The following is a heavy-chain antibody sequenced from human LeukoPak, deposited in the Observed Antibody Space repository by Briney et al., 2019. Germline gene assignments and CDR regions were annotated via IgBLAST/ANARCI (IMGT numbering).Heavy chain of an antibody. CDR1: GGSISSGSYY. V-gene: IGHV4-61*02. D-gene: IGHD1-26*01. Sequence: SETLSLTCIVSGGSISSGSYYWSWIRQPAGKGLEWIGRIYTSGSTNYNPSLKSRVTISVDTSKNQFSLKLSSVTAADTAVYYCAREAVSGPDYWGQGTLVAVSS. CDR2: IYTSGST. J-gene: IGHJ4*02. CDR3: AREAVSGPDY.